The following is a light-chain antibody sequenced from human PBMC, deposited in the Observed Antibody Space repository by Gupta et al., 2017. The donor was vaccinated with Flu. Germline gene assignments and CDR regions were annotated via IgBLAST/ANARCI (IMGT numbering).Light chain of an antibody. V-gene: IGLV5-45*01. CDR2: YKSDSDK. J-gene: IGLJ2*01. Sequence: CTLRSGINVGTSKIYWYQQKPGSPPQYLLTYKSDSDKQQGSGVPSRFSGSKDASANAGILLISGLQSEDEADYYCMIWHSSAWVFGGGTKLTV. CDR1: SGINVGTSK. CDR3: MIWHSSAWV.